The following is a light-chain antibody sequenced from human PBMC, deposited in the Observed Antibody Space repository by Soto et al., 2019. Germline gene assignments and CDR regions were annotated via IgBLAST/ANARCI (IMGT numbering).Light chain of an antibody. CDR1: SSDVGGYNY. J-gene: IGLJ1*01. V-gene: IGLV2-14*01. CDR3: SSYTSSSTLYV. CDR2: EVS. Sequence: QSVLTQPASVSGSPGQSSTISCTGTSSDVGGYNYVSWYQQPPGKAPKLMIYEVSNRPSGVSNRFSGSKSGNTASLTISGLQAEDEADYSCSSYTSSSTLYVSGSGTKVTVL.